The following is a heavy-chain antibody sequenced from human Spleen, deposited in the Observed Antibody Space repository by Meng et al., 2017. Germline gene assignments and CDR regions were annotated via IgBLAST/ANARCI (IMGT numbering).Heavy chain of an antibody. J-gene: IGHJ4*02. V-gene: IGHV3-23*01. CDR1: RFTFSSYA. CDR3: AKDLTGGYGSGSYYLNYFDY. CDR2: ISGSGGST. D-gene: IGHD3-10*01. Sequence: GESLKISCAASRFTFSSYAMSWVRQAPGKGLEWVSAISGSGGSTYYADSVKGRFTISRDNSKNTLYLQMNSLRAEDTAVYYCAKDLTGGYGSGSYYLNYFDYWGQGTLVTVSS.